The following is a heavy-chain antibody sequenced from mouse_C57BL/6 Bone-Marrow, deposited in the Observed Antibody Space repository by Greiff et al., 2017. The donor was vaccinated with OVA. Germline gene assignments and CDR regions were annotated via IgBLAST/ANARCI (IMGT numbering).Heavy chain of an antibody. CDR3: ARMEYEGDAMDY. D-gene: IGHD5-2*01. CDR2: ILPGSGST. CDR1: GYTFTGYW. V-gene: IGHV1-9*01. J-gene: IGHJ4*01. Sequence: VQRQGSGAELMKPGASVKLSCKASGYTFTGYWIEWVKQRPGQGLEWIGEILPGSGSTNYNEKFKGKATFTADTSSNTAYRQLSSLTTEDSAIYCCARMEYEGDAMDYWGQGTSVTVSS.